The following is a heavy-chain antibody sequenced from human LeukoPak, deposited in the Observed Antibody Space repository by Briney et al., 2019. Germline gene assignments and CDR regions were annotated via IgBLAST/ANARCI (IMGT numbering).Heavy chain of an antibody. V-gene: IGHV3-30*02. D-gene: IGHD6-19*01. Sequence: GGSLRLSCAASGFTFSSYGMHWVRQAPGKGLEWVAVIWYDGSNKYYADSVKGRFTISRDNSKNTLYLQMNSLRAEDTAVYYCAKDTGTSGWSKAFDYWGQGTLVTVSS. CDR2: IWYDGSNK. CDR3: AKDTGTSGWSKAFDY. J-gene: IGHJ4*02. CDR1: GFTFSSYG.